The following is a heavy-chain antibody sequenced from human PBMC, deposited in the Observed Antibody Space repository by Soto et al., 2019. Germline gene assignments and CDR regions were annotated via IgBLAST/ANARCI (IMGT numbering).Heavy chain of an antibody. J-gene: IGHJ4*03. D-gene: IGHD2-2*01. CDR2: VYHSGST. CDR3: ARETGLAPTSWGY. CDR1: GDSIRGGGHY. V-gene: IGHV4-31*01. Sequence: QVQLQESGPGLVKPSQTLSLPCSVSGDSIRGGGHYWNWFRQFPGKGLVWIGYVYHSGSTHYNPSLRGLLNKSIDTPKNQFSLRLISVTAADTALYYCARETGLAPTSWGYRGHGTQVTVAA.